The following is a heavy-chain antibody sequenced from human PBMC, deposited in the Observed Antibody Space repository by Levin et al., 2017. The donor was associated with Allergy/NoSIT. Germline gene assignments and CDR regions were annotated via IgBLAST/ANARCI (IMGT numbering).Heavy chain of an antibody. D-gene: IGHD4-17*01. CDR1: GFTFNKHT. J-gene: IGHJ4*02. CDR2: ISNNGGRT. Sequence: GSLRLSCSASGFTFNKHTMQWVRQAPGKGLEHVSAISNNGGRTYYTDSVKGRFTISRDNSKNTLYLQMSSLRPEDTAMYYCVKNGDYGELGYWGQGTLVTVSS. V-gene: IGHV3-64D*06. CDR3: VKNGDYGELGY.